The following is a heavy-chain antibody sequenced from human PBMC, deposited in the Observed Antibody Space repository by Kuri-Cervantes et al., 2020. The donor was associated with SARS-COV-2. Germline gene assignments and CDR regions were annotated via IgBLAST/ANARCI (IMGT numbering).Heavy chain of an antibody. V-gene: IGHV3-23*01. Sequence: GGSLRLSCAASGFTFSSYAMSWVRQAPGKGLEWVSAISGSGGSTYSADSVKGRFTISRDNSKNTLYLQMNSLRAEDTAVYYCARDRGSGTYYYYGMDVWGQGTTVTVSS. D-gene: IGHD3-10*01. J-gene: IGHJ6*02. CDR1: GFTFSSYA. CDR3: ARDRGSGTYYYYGMDV. CDR2: ISGSGGST.